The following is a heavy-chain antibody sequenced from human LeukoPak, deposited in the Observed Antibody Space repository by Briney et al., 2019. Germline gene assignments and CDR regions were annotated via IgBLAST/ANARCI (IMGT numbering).Heavy chain of an antibody. CDR3: AKDLSSGWYGDAFDI. J-gene: IGHJ3*02. CDR1: GFTFDDYA. V-gene: IGHV3-9*01. D-gene: IGHD6-19*01. CDR2: ISWNSGSI. Sequence: GGSLRLSCAASGFTFDDYAMHWVRQAPGKGLEWVSRISWNSGSIGYADSVKGQFTISRDNAKNSLYLQMNSLRAEDTALYCCAKDLSSGWYGDAFDIWGQGTMVTVSS.